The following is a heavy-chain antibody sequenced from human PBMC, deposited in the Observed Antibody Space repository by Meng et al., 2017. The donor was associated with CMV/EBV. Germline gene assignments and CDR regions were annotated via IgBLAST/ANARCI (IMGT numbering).Heavy chain of an antibody. CDR3: ARSVPCSSTSCYKGAGWFDP. Sequence: SGSYYWSWIRQPPGKGLEWMGENYNSGSTNYNPSLKSRVTISVDTSKNQFSLKLSSVTAADTAVYYCARSVPCSSTSCYKGAGWFDPWGQGTLVTVSS. CDR2: NYNSGST. V-gene: IGHV4-61*01. CDR1: SGSYY. D-gene: IGHD2-2*02. J-gene: IGHJ5*02.